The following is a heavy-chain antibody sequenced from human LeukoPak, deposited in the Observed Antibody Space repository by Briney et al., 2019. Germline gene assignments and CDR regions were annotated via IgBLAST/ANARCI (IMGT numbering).Heavy chain of an antibody. CDR1: GFTFSSYW. CDR3: ARTIVVVAAGDY. V-gene: IGHV3-74*01. CDR2: INTDGKAT. Sequence: GGSLRLPCAASGFTFSSYWMHWVRQAPGKGLLWVARINTDGKATTYADSVKGRFTISRDNARDTVYLQMNSLRAEDTSVYYCARTIVVVAAGDYWGQGTLVTVSS. D-gene: IGHD2-2*01. J-gene: IGHJ4*02.